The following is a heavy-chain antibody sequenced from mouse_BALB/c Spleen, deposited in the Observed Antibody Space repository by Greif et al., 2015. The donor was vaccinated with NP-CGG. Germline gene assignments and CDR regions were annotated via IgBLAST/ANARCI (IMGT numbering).Heavy chain of an antibody. Sequence: EVMLVESGGGLVQPGGSLKLSCAASGLTFSSYTMSWVRQTPEKRLEWVAYISNGGGSTYYPDTVKGRFTISRDNAKNTLYLQMSSLKSEDTAMYYCASGSVAYWGQGTLVTVSA. CDR2: ISNGGGST. CDR3: ASGSVAY. CDR1: GLTFSSYT. D-gene: IGHD1-2*01. J-gene: IGHJ3*01. V-gene: IGHV5-12-2*01.